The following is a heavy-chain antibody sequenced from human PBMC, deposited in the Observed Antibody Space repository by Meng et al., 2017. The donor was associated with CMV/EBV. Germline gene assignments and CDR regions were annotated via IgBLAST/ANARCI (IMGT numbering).Heavy chain of an antibody. CDR3: ARSLGARRTGIAAAGFDY. Sequence: ASLKVSCKASGYTFTSYDINWVRQATGQGLEWMGWMNPNSGNTGYAQKFQGRVTITRNTSISTAYMELSSLRSEDTAVYYCARSLGARRTGIAAAGFDYWGQGTLVTVSS. D-gene: IGHD6-13*01. CDR2: MNPNSGNT. V-gene: IGHV1-8*03. CDR1: GYTFTSYD. J-gene: IGHJ4*02.